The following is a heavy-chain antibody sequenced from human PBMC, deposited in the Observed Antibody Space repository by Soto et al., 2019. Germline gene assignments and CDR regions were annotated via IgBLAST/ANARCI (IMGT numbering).Heavy chain of an antibody. CDR2: TSPYSGNT. D-gene: IGHD3-16*01. V-gene: IGHV1-18*01. J-gene: IGHJ6*02. CDR1: GYIFVNYG. Sequence: QVQLVQSGDEVRKPGSSVKVSCKASGYIFVNYGIAWVRQAPGQGLEWMGWTSPYSGNTHYASKVQGRLTMTTDTYTSKAYMDLGSLTSDDKAVYYCAMVDNYVTPSPQDVWGQGTTVT. CDR3: AMVDNYVTPSPQDV.